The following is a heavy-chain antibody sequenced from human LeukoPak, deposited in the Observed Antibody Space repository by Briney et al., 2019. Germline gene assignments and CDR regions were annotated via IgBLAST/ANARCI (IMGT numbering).Heavy chain of an antibody. CDR3: AKDDGTYRNFNF. CDR1: GFGFSGYG. Sequence: PGESLRLSCVGSGFGFSGYGMHWVRQAPGKGLEWVAVIWFDGNKKFYGDSVKGRITISRDNSQNTLYLQMSRLGPEDTAVYYCAKDDGTYRNFNFWGHGTMVTVSS. D-gene: IGHD1-26*01. CDR2: IWFDGNKK. V-gene: IGHV3-33*03. J-gene: IGHJ3*01.